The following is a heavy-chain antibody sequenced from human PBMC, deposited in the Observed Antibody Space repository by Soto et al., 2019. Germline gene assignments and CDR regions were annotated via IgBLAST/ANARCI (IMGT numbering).Heavy chain of an antibody. Sequence: GESLKISCKGSGYTFTSYWIVWVRQMPGKGLEWMGIIYPGDSNTRYSPSFQGQVTISADKSIRTVYLQWSSLKASDTAMYYCERHGTGYVWGQGTLVTVSS. J-gene: IGHJ4*02. CDR1: GYTFTSYW. V-gene: IGHV5-51*01. CDR2: IYPGDSNT. D-gene: IGHD5-12*01. CDR3: ERHGTGYV.